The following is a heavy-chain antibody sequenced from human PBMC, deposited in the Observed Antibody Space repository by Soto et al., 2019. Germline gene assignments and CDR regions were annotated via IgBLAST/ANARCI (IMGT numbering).Heavy chain of an antibody. CDR2: INHSGST. Sequence: SETLSLTCAVYGGSFSGYYWSWIRQPPGKGLEWIGEINHSGSTNYNPSLKSRVTISVDTSKNQFSLKLSSVTAADTAVYYCARGHNNWNDASSRKRSGAFDIWGQGTMVTVSS. CDR3: ARGHNNWNDASSRKRSGAFDI. D-gene: IGHD1-20*01. J-gene: IGHJ3*02. V-gene: IGHV4-34*01. CDR1: GGSFSGYY.